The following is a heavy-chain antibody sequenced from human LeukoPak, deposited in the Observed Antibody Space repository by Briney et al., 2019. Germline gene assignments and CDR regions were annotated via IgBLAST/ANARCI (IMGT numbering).Heavy chain of an antibody. CDR2: IIPIFGTA. D-gene: IGHD2-2*01. Sequence: GASVKVSCKASGGTFSSYAISWVRQAPGQGLGWMGGIIPIFGTANYAQKFQGRVTITTDESTSTAYMELSSLRSEDTAVYYCARTVVPAAIVRLQGYNWFDPWGQGTLVTVSS. V-gene: IGHV1-69*05. J-gene: IGHJ5*02. CDR3: ARTVVPAAIVRLQGYNWFDP. CDR1: GGTFSSYA.